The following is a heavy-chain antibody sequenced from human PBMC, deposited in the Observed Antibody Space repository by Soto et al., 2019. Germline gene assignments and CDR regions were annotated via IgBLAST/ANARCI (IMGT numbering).Heavy chain of an antibody. D-gene: IGHD4-17*01. V-gene: IGHV3-15*01. CDR1: GLSFSNAY. Sequence: EVQVVESGGKVVKVGESLRLSCVASGLSFSNAYMSWVRRAPGKGLEWVGRIKTKTDGGTTDFAAPVKGRFSISRDDSKDMVYLQMSSLKTEDTAMYYCTTDRPARLRGPRVWGQGTLVTVSS. J-gene: IGHJ4*02. CDR2: IKTKTDGGTT. CDR3: TTDRPARLRGPRV.